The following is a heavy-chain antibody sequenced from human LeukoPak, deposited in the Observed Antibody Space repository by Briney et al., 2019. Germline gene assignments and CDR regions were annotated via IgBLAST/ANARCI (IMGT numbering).Heavy chain of an antibody. J-gene: IGHJ4*02. V-gene: IGHV1-8*01. CDR2: MNPNSGNT. CDR1: GYTFTSYD. D-gene: IGHD3-22*01. CDR3: ARVGRYYDSSGYYYDY. Sequence: ASVKVSCTASGYTFTSYDINWVRQAPGRGLEWMGWMNPNSGNTGYAQKFQGRVTMTRNTSISTAYMELSSLRSEDTAVYYCARVGRYYDSSGYYYDYWGQGTLVTVSS.